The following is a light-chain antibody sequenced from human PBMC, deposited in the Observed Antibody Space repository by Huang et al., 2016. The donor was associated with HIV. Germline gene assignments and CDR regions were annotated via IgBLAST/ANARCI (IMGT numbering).Light chain of an antibody. V-gene: IGKV1-12*01. CDR3: LQADISPRS. J-gene: IGKJ5*01. CDR1: QDISIW. Sequence: DIQMTQSPSSVSASEGDTVTITCRASQDISIWLSWYQQKPREAPTRLIHSASILVSGVPSRFSGSGSGTNFSLTINGLRPDYVATYYCLQADISPRSFGQGTRLDIQ. CDR2: SAS.